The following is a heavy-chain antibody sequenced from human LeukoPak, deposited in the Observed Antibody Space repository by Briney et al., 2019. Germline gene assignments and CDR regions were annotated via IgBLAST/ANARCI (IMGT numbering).Heavy chain of an antibody. V-gene: IGHV3-7*01. CDR2: VKKDGSEK. J-gene: IGHJ4*02. D-gene: IGHD6-19*01. CDR3: ARGEAGTRGPSYFHY. CDR1: GFTFSNNC. Sequence: PGGSLRLSCADSGFTFSNNCMTWVRQAPGKGLEWVASVKKDGSEKYYVDSVKGRFTISRDNAKNSLYLQMNSLRAEDTAVYYCARGEAGTRGPSYFHYWGQGTLVTVSS.